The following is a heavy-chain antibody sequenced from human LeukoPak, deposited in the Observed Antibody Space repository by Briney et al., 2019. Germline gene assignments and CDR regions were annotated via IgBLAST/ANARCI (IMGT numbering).Heavy chain of an antibody. CDR2: IYYSGST. CDR1: GGSISSGGYY. Sequence: SETLSLTCTVSGGSISSGGYYWSWIRQHTGKGLEWIGYIYYSGSTYYNPSLKSRVTISVDTSKNQFSLKLSSVTAADTAVYYCARGGATGWPLSWFDPWGQGTLVTVSS. CDR3: ARGGATGWPLSWFDP. J-gene: IGHJ5*02. V-gene: IGHV4-31*03. D-gene: IGHD1-26*01.